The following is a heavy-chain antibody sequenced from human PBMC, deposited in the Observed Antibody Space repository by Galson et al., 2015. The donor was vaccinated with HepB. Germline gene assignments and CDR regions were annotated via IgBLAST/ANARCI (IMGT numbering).Heavy chain of an antibody. CDR3: ARPLFTRASIAAQDY. CDR1: GGTFSSYT. CDR2: IIPILGIA. J-gene: IGHJ4*02. Sequence: SVKVSCKASGGTFSSYTISWVRQAPGQGLEWMGRIIPILGIANYAQKFQGRVTMTRDTSISTAYMELSRLRSDDTAVYYCARPLFTRASIAAQDYWGQGTLVTVSS. D-gene: IGHD6-6*01. V-gene: IGHV1-69*02.